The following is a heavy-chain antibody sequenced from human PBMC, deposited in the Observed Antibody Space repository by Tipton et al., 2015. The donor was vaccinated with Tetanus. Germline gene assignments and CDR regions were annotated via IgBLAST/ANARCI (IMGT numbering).Heavy chain of an antibody. CDR1: GGSISSGDYY. CDR2: IHYSGST. J-gene: IGHJ3*02. V-gene: IGHV4-31*03. CDR3: AREGAPRAFDI. Sequence: TLSLTCTVSGGSISSGDYYWSWIRQHPGKGLEWIGNIHYSGSTFYNPSLKSRVTISVDTSKNQFSLKLNSVTAADTAVYYCAREGAPRAFDIWGQGTMVTVSS.